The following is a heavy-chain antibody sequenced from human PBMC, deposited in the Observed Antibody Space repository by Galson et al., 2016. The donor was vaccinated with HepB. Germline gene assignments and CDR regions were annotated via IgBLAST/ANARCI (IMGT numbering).Heavy chain of an antibody. J-gene: IGHJ4*02. CDR2: LSYGGINQ. Sequence: SLRLSCAASGLTFSSYGMHWVRQAPGKGLEWMASLSYGGINQYYADSAKGRFTISRDISKNTLYLQINTLSAEDTAIYYCVAEYHESAGYHGFQYWGQGTLVTVSS. CDR3: VAEYHESAGYHGFQY. CDR1: GLTFSSYG. V-gene: IGHV3-30*03. D-gene: IGHD3-22*01.